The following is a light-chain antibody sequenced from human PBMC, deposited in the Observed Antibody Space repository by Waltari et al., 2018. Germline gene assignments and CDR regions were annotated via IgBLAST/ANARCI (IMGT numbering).Light chain of an antibody. CDR2: DES. CDR1: QSVSGY. Sequence: EVVLTQSPATLSLSPGERATLSCRASQSVSGYLAWYQQTPGQAPRRLIYDESKRATGIPARFSGSGSGTDFTLTIRSLQPEAFAIYYWQQRRPRPPGLTFGPGTKVDIK. CDR3: QQRRPRPPGLT. V-gene: IGKV3-11*01. J-gene: IGKJ3*01.